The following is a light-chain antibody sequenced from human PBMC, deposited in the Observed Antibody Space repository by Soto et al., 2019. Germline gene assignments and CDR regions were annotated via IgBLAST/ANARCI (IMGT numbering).Light chain of an antibody. CDR1: QSVSDS. Sequence: DIVLTQSPGTLSLSPGERATLSCRASQSVSDSLAWYQQRPGQAPRLLIYGASSRATGIPDRFSGSGSGTDFTLTISRLEPEDFAVYYCQQYGSSPRTFGQGTKVDIK. J-gene: IGKJ1*01. CDR2: GAS. CDR3: QQYGSSPRT. V-gene: IGKV3-20*01.